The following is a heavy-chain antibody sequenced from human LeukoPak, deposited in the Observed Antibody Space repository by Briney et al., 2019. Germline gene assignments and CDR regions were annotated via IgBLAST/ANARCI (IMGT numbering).Heavy chain of an antibody. CDR1: GFTFSSHG. CDR3: ARDRSGDY. V-gene: IGHV3-21*01. J-gene: IGHJ4*02. Sequence: GGSLRLSCAGTGFTFSSHGMNWVRQAPGKGLEWVSSISSSSSYIYYADSVKGRFTISRDNAKNSLYLQMNSLRAEDTAVYYCARDRSGDYWGQGTLVTVSS. D-gene: IGHD1-14*01. CDR2: ISSSSSYI.